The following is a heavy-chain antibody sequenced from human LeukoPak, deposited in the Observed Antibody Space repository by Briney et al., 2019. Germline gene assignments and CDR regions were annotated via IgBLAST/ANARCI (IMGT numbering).Heavy chain of an antibody. CDR3: ARDLSDPLDY. CDR1: GFTVSHNY. D-gene: IGHD1-26*01. Sequence: PGGSLRLSCAASGFTVSHNYMSWVRQAPGKGLEWVSVIYSGGSTNYADSVKGRFTISRDNSKNTLYLQMNSLRAEDTAVYYCARDLSDPLDYWGQGTLVTVSS. CDR2: IYSGGST. V-gene: IGHV3-66*01. J-gene: IGHJ4*02.